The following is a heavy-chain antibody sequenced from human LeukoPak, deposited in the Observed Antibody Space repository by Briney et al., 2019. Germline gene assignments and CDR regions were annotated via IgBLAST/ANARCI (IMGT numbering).Heavy chain of an antibody. CDR1: GYTFTDYY. Sequence: ASVKVSCKASGYTFTDYYMHWVRQAPGQGLEWMGWINPSSGGTNFAQKFQGRVAMTRDTSISTAYLELGSLRSDDTAVYFCARARWQLVPYFDSWGQGTLVTVSS. CDR2: INPSSGGT. CDR3: ARARWQLVPYFDS. V-gene: IGHV1-2*02. D-gene: IGHD6-6*01. J-gene: IGHJ4*02.